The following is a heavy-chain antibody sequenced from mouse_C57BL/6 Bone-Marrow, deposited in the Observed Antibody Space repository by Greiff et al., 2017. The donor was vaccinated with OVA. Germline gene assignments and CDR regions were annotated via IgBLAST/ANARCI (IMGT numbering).Heavy chain of an antibody. Sequence: EVMLVESGGGLVKPGGSLKLSCAASGFTFSSYAMSWVRQTPEKRLEWVATLSDGGSYTYYPDNVKGRFTISRYNAKNNLYLQMSHLKAEDTAMYYCARELGRYARDYWGQGTSVTVSS. CDR3: ARELGRYARDY. CDR2: LSDGGSYT. V-gene: IGHV5-4*01. D-gene: IGHD4-1*01. J-gene: IGHJ4*01. CDR1: GFTFSSYA.